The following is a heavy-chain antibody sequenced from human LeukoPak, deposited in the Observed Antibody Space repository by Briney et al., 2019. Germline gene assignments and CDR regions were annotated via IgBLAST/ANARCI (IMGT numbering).Heavy chain of an antibody. V-gene: IGHV3-23*01. CDR3: AKEFIAGDGHVDCDS. CDR1: GFTISTYA. Sequence: QPGGSLRLSCAASGFTISTYAMTWVRRAPGKGLEWVSSITSSGATTYYADSVKGRFTISIDISKNTLYLQMNSLTAEDSAVYYCAKEFIAGDGHVDCDSWGQGTLVTVSS. J-gene: IGHJ4*02. CDR2: ITSSGATT. D-gene: IGHD5-24*01.